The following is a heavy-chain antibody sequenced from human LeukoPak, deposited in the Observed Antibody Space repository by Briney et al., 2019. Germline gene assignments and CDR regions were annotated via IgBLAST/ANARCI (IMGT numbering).Heavy chain of an antibody. J-gene: IGHJ4*02. D-gene: IGHD3-22*01. Sequence: SETPSLTCTVSGGSLSSYYWSWLRQPAGKGLEWIGRIYNSGCTNYNPSLKSRVTMSVDTSKNQFPLKLSSVTAADTAVYYCVISSGYYTYDYWGQGTLVTVSS. V-gene: IGHV4-4*07. CDR1: GGSLSSYY. CDR3: VISSGYYTYDY. CDR2: IYNSGCT.